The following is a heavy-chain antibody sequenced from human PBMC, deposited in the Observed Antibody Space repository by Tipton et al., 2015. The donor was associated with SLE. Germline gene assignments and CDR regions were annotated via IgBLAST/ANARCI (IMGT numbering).Heavy chain of an antibody. CDR2: IYDSGGT. J-gene: IGHJ4*02. D-gene: IGHD3-9*01. Sequence: TLSLTCTVSGDSITSSSYYWGWIRQPPGKGLEWIGRIYDSGGTNYNPSLKSRVTISQDTSKNQFSLKLSSVTAADTAVYYCARGSDLLTGYYYFDLWGQGTVVTVSS. CDR3: ARGSDLLTGYYYFDL. CDR1: GDSITSSSYY. V-gene: IGHV4-39*07.